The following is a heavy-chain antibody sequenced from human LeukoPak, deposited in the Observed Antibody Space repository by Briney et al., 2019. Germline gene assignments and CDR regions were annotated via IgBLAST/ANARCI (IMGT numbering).Heavy chain of an antibody. CDR3: ARDRYSSSIGWFDP. J-gene: IGHJ5*02. Sequence: PGRSLRLSSAASGFTFSSYGMHWVRQAPGKGLEWVAVIWYDGSNKYYADSVKGRFTISRDNSKNTLYLQMNSLRAEDTAVYYCARDRYSSSIGWFDPWGQGTLVTVSS. D-gene: IGHD6-6*01. CDR1: GFTFSSYG. V-gene: IGHV3-33*01. CDR2: IWYDGSNK.